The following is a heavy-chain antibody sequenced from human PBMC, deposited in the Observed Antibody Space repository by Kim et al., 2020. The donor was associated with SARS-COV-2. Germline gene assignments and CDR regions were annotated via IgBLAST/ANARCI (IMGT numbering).Heavy chain of an antibody. CDR3: ARAYNWKGNWFDP. CDR2: IYYSGST. V-gene: IGHV4-59*01. D-gene: IGHD1-20*01. J-gene: IGHJ5*02. Sequence: SETLSLTCTVSGGSISSYYWSWIRQPPGKGLEWIGYIYYSGSTNYNPSLKSRVTISVDTSKNQFSLKLSSVTAADTAVYYCARAYNWKGNWFDPWGQGTLVTVSS. CDR1: GGSISSYY.